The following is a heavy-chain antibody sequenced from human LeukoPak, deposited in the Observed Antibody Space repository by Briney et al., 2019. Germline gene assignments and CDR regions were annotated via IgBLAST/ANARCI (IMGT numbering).Heavy chain of an antibody. V-gene: IGHV4-31*03. CDR3: ASTMVRGVLIYFDY. D-gene: IGHD3-10*01. J-gene: IGHJ4*02. Sequence: SQTLSLTCTVSGGSISSGGYYWSWIRQHPGKGLEWIEYIYYSGSTNYNPSLKSRVTISVDTPKIQFSLKLSSVTAADTAVYYCASTMVRGVLIYFDYWGQGTLVTVSS. CDR2: IYYSGST. CDR1: GGSISSGGYY.